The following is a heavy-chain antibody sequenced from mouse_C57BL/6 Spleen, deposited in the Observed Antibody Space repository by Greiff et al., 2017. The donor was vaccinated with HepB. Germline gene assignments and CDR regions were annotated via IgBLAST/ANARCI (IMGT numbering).Heavy chain of an antibody. CDR3: ARRGYYGSTLDY. D-gene: IGHD1-1*01. Sequence: VQLKESGPELVKPGASVKIPCKASGYTFTDYNMDWVKQSHGKSLEWIGDINPNNGGTIYNQKFKGKATLTVDKSSSTAYMELRSLTSEDTAVYYCARRGYYGSTLDYWGQGTTLTVSS. J-gene: IGHJ2*01. CDR2: INPNNGGT. V-gene: IGHV1-18*01. CDR1: GYTFTDYN.